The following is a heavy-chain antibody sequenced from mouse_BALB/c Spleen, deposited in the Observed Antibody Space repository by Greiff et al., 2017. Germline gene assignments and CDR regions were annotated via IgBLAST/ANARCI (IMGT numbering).Heavy chain of an antibody. CDR2: INPNNGGT. Sequence: VQLKESGPELVKPGVSVKIPCKASGYTFTDYNMDWVKQSHGKSLEWIGDINPNNGGTIYNQKFKGKATLTVDKSSSTAYMELRSLTSEDTAVYYCARRGWAMDYWGQGTSVTVSS. CDR3: ARRGWAMDY. D-gene: IGHD1-1*02. CDR1: GYTFTDYN. V-gene: IGHV1-18*01. J-gene: IGHJ4*01.